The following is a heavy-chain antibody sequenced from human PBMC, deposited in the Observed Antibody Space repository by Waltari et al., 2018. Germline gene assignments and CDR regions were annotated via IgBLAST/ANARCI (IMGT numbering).Heavy chain of an antibody. CDR3: ARSWVRRTENDAFDI. CDR2: IYHSGRT. Sequence: QVQLQESGPGLVKPSETLSLTCAVSGYSISSGYYWGWIRQPPGKGLEWIGSIYHSGRTYYNPSLKSRVTISVDTSKNQFALKLSSVTAADTAVYYCARSWVRRTENDAFDIWGQGTMVTVSS. J-gene: IGHJ3*02. V-gene: IGHV4-38-2*01. D-gene: IGHD4-17*01. CDR1: GYSISSGYY.